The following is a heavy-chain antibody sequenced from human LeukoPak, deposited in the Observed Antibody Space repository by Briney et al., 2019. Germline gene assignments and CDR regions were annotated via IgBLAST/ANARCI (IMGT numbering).Heavy chain of an antibody. CDR3: ARGDSGSYFYVFDY. CDR1: GGSISSYY. D-gene: IGHD1-26*01. V-gene: IGHV4-4*07. J-gene: IGHJ4*02. CDR2: IYTSGST. Sequence: SETLSLTCTVSGGSISSYYWSWIRQPAGKGLEWIGRIYTSGSTNYNPSLKSRVTMSVDTSKNQFSLRLSSVTAADTAVYYCARGDSGSYFYVFDYWGQGTLVTVSS.